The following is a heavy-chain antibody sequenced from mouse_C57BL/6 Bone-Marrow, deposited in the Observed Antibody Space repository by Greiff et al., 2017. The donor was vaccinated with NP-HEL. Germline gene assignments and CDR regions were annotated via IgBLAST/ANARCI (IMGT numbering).Heavy chain of an antibody. Sequence: EVKLVESGGGLVKPGGSLKLSCAASGFTFSSYAMSWVRQTPEKRLEWVATISDGGSYTYYPDNVKGRFTISRDNAKNNLYLQMSHLKSEDTAMYYCASITTVVATDGWYFDVWGTGTTVTVSS. CDR1: GFTFSSYA. J-gene: IGHJ1*03. V-gene: IGHV5-4*03. D-gene: IGHD1-1*01. CDR3: ASITTVVATDGWYFDV. CDR2: ISDGGSYT.